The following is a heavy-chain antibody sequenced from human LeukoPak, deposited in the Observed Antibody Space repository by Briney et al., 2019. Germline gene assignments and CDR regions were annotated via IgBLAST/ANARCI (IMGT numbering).Heavy chain of an antibody. CDR3: ARHIVEKAISNGWYNWFDP. J-gene: IGHJ5*02. D-gene: IGHD6-19*01. CDR1: GYGSTSYC. Sequence: AASLMFFSKAAGYGSTSYCNCWGLQMPGRNVEWMGMIFPSDSNTSYSPTFQGKVTISADKSNSTAYLKWSSLTDTDTAMYDCARHIVEKAISNGWYNWFDPWGQGTLVTVSS. V-gene: IGHV5-51*01. CDR2: IFPSDSNT.